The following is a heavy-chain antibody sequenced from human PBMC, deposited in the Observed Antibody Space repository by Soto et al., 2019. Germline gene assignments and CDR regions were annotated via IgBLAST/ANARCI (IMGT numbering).Heavy chain of an antibody. D-gene: IGHD3-9*01. J-gene: IGHJ6*02. V-gene: IGHV1-18*04. CDR3: ARGFFDYDILTIYDMDV. CDR2: MSAYNGNT. CDR1: GSRVTSYG. Sequence: PGESLKISCKGSGSRVTSYGISWVRQAPAQGLEWMRWMSAYNGNTNYAQKLQGRVTMTTDTSTSTAYMELRSLRSDDTAVYYCARGFFDYDILTIYDMDVWGQGTTVTVSS.